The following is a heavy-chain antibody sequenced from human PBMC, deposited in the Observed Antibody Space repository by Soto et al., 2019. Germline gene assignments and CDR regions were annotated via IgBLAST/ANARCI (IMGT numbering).Heavy chain of an antibody. D-gene: IGHD6-19*01. CDR3: ASATSIAVAGKET. Sequence: QVQLVQSGGEVKKPGASVKVSCKASGDTVTKYGISWVRQAPGQGLEWMGWISFYNGHTNYALKFQDRTTFTTDTSRRTASMELRSLTSGDTAVYYCASATSIAVAGKETWGQGTLVTVSS. V-gene: IGHV1-18*01. J-gene: IGHJ4*02. CDR2: ISFYNGHT. CDR1: GDTVTKYG.